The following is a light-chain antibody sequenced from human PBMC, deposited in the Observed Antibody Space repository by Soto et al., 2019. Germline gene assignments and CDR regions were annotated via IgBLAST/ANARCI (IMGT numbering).Light chain of an antibody. V-gene: IGKV1-39*01. Sequence: DIQMTQSPASLSASVGDRVTITCRASQSINTCLSWFQQKPGQAPKLLIYAASSLQSGVPSRFSGSGSGTDFILTIDSLQPEDFATYDCQQTYIAPATCGQGTKVGVK. CDR2: AAS. J-gene: IGKJ1*01. CDR1: QSINTC. CDR3: QQTYIAPAT.